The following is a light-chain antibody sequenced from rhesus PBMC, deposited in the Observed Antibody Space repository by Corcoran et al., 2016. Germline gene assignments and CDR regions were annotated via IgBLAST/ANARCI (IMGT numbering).Light chain of an antibody. CDR1: QSVSSN. CDR2: DAS. CDR3: QQYSNWPYS. Sequence: EIVLTQSPATLSLSPGERATLSCRASQSVSSNLAWYQQKPGQAPRLLIYDASSGATGITDRFSGSGSGTDFTLPISSLEPEDVGLYYCQQYSNWPYSFGQGTKVEIK. V-gene: IGKV3-35*01. J-gene: IGKJ2*01.